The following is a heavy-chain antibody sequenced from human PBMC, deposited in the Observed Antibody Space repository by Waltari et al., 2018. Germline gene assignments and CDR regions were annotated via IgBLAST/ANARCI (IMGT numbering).Heavy chain of an antibody. J-gene: IGHJ6*03. CDR2: IIPILGIA. Sequence: QVQLVQSGAEVKKPGSSVKVSCKASGGTFSSYAISWVRQAPGQGLECMGGIIPILGIANYAQKFQGRVTITADESTSTAYMELSSLRSEDTAVYYCARGGYCTGSVCYHYYYYYMDVWGKGTTVTVSS. CDR3: ARGGYCTGSVCYHYYYYYMDV. V-gene: IGHV1-69*04. CDR1: GGTFSSYA. D-gene: IGHD2-8*02.